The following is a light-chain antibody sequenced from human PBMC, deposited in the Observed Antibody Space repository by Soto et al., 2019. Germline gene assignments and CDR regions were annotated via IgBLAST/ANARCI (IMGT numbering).Light chain of an antibody. CDR3: QQYDSSPLFT. V-gene: IGKV3-20*01. Sequence: EIVLTQSPGTLSLSPGERVTLSCRASQSVSSNYVAWYLHKPGQAPRLLIYAASSRATGIPDRFSGSGSGTDFTLTISRLEPEDFGIYYCQQYDSSPLFTFGPGTKVDIK. J-gene: IGKJ3*01. CDR1: QSVSSNY. CDR2: AAS.